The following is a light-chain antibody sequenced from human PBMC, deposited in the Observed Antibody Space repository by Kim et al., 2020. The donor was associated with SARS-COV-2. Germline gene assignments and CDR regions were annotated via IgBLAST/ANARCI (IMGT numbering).Light chain of an antibody. CDR2: GAS. CDR3: QQYAASPRT. V-gene: IGKV3-20*01. Sequence: EIVLTQSPGTLSLSPGERATLSCRASQTVSSNYLAWYQQKPGQAPRLLIYGASRRATGIPDRFSGSGSGTDFTLTIGRVEPQDFAVYYCQQYAASPRTFGQGTKVDIK. J-gene: IGKJ1*01. CDR1: QTVSSNY.